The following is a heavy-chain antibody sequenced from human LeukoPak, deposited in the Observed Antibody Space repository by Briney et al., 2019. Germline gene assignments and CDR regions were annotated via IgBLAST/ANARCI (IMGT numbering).Heavy chain of an antibody. J-gene: IGHJ3*02. Sequence: SETLSLTCTVSGGSISSYYWSWIRQPAGKGLEWIGRIYTSGSTNYNPSLKSRVTMSVDTSKNQFSLKLSSVTAADTAVYYCARDRGYSSSSYAFDIWGQGTMVTVSS. D-gene: IGHD6-13*01. V-gene: IGHV4-4*07. CDR3: ARDRGYSSSSYAFDI. CDR1: GGSISSYY. CDR2: IYTSGST.